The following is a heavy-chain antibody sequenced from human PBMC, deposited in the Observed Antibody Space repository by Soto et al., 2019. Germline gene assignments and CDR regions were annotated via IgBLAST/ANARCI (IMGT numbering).Heavy chain of an antibody. CDR2: ISSSSSYI. J-gene: IGHJ6*01. CDR1: GFTFSSYS. CDR3: ARGGAAAGTNSYYGMDV. V-gene: IGHV3-21*01. D-gene: IGHD6-13*01. Sequence: GGSLRLSCAASGFTFSSYSMNWVRQAPGKGLEWVSSISSSSSYIYYADSVKGRFTISRDNAKNSLYLQMNSLRAEDPAVYYCARGGAAAGTNSYYGMDVWGQGTTVTVSS.